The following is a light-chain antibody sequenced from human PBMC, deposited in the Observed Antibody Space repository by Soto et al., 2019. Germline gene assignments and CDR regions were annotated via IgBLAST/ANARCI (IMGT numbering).Light chain of an antibody. CDR3: QHYNNWPLT. Sequence: EVLMTQSPATLSVSPGGRATLSCRASQSVSNNLAWYQQRPGQAPRLLIYFASTRATGIPARFSGSGSGTEFTLTISSLQSEDFAVYYCQHYNNWPLTFGGGTKVETK. V-gene: IGKV3-15*01. CDR2: FAS. CDR1: QSVSNN. J-gene: IGKJ4*01.